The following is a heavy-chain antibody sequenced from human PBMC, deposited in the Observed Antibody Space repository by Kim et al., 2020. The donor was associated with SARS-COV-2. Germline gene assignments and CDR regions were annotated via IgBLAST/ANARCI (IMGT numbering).Heavy chain of an antibody. J-gene: IGHJ5*02. V-gene: IGHV1-8*01. Sequence: ASVKVSCKASGYTFTSYDINWVRQATGQGLEWMGWMNPNSGNTGYAQKFQGRVTMTRNTSISTAYMELSSLRSEDTAVYYCARAPGYYGSGSYSLGGDWFDPWGQGTLVTVSS. D-gene: IGHD3-10*01. CDR2: MNPNSGNT. CDR3: ARAPGYYGSGSYSLGGDWFDP. CDR1: GYTFTSYD.